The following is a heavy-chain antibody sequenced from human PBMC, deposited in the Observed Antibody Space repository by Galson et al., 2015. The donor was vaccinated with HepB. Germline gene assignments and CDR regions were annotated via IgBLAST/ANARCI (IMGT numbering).Heavy chain of an antibody. D-gene: IGHD2/OR15-2a*01. V-gene: IGHV3-74*01. CDR1: GFTFSDYW. CDR3: ARDFLHRGS. Sequence: SLRLSCAASGFTFSDYWMHWVRQAPGKGPVWVSRINTDGSYSDHADSVKGRFSISRDNAKNTVYLQMNSLGAEDTAVYYCARDFLHRGSWSQGALVTVSS. J-gene: IGHJ4*02. CDR2: INTDGSYS.